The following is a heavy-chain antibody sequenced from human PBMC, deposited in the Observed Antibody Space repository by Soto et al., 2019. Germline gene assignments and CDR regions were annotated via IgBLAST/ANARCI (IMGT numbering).Heavy chain of an antibody. J-gene: IGHJ3*02. D-gene: IGHD6-19*01. CDR3: ARQRSSGWYPLSAFDI. Sequence: PSETLSLTCTVSGGSISSYYWSLIRQPPGKGLEWIGYIYYSGSTNYNPSLKSRVTISVDTSKNQFSLKLSSVTAADTAVYYCARQRSSGWYPLSAFDIWGQGTMVTVSS. V-gene: IGHV4-59*08. CDR2: IYYSGST. CDR1: GGSISSYY.